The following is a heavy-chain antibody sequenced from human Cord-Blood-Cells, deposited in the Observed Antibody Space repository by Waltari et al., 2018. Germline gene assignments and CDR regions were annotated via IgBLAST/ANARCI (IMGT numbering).Heavy chain of an antibody. CDR2: IYHSGST. J-gene: IGHJ5*02. Sequence: QVQLQESGPGLVKPSETLSLTCAVSGYSISSGYSWGWIRQPPGKGLEWIGSIYHSGSTYYNPSLKSRVTISVDTSKNQFSLKLSSVTAADTAVYYCARVCTFVVVPAAIGTWFDPWGQGTLVTVSS. V-gene: IGHV4-38-2*01. CDR3: ARVCTFVVVPAAIGTWFDP. CDR1: GYSISSGYS. D-gene: IGHD2-2*01.